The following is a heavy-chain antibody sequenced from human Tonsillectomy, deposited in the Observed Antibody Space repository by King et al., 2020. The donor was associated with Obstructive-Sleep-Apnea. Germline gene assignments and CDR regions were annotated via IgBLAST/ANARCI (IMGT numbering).Heavy chain of an antibody. CDR1: GFTFSSYS. Sequence: VQLVESGGGLVKPGGSLRLSCAASGFTFSSYSMNWVRQAPGKGLEWVSSISSISSYIYYADSVKGRFTISRDNAKNSLYLKMNSLRAEDTAVYYCAREDRYCSGGSCPTDYWGQGTLVTVSS. V-gene: IGHV3-21*01. CDR2: ISSISSYI. CDR3: AREDRYCSGGSCPTDY. D-gene: IGHD2-15*01. J-gene: IGHJ4*02.